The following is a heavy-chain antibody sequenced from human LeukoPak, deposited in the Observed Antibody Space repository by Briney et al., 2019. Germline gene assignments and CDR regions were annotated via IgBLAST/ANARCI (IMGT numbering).Heavy chain of an antibody. V-gene: IGHV4-34*01. CDR2: INHSGST. D-gene: IGHD1-26*01. CDR1: GGSFSGYY. J-gene: IGHJ4*02. Sequence: SETLSLTCAVCGGSFSGYYWSWIRQPPGKGLEWIGEINHSGSTNYNPYLKSRVNISVDTSKNQFSLKLSSVTAADTAVYYCARTALGFDYWGEGTLVTVSS. CDR3: ARTALGFDY.